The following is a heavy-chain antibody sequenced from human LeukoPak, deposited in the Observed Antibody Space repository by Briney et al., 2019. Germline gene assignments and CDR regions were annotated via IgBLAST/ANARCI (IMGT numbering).Heavy chain of an antibody. V-gene: IGHV3-74*01. CDR3: SRSAYYDGSGNYYDY. Sequence: GGSLRLSCAASGFTFSSYWMHWVRQAPGKGLVWASRISDGGSTTTYADSVKGRFTISRDNAKNTLYLQMNGLRAEDTAVYYCSRSAYYDGSGNYYDYWGQGTLVTVSS. CDR1: GFTFSSYW. CDR2: ISDGGSTT. J-gene: IGHJ4*02. D-gene: IGHD3-22*01.